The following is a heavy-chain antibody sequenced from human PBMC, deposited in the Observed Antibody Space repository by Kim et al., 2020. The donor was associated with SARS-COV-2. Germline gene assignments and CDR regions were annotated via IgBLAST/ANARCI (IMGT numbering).Heavy chain of an antibody. D-gene: IGHD3-3*01. J-gene: IGHJ4*02. V-gene: IGHV3-23*01. Sequence: ADSEKGRFTIARDDSKNTVSLQMNSLRAGDTAVYYCAKSARTFSPYYFDFWGQGTLVTVSS. CDR3: AKSARTFSPYYFDF.